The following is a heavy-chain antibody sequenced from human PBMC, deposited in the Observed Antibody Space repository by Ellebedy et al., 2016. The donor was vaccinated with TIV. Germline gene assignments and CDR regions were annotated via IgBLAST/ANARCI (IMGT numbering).Heavy chain of an antibody. V-gene: IGHV3-23*01. CDR1: GFTFSNSA. J-gene: IGHJ4*02. D-gene: IGHD3-10*01. CDR2: IRDNGEST. Sequence: GESLKISCAASGFTFSNSAMSWVRQTPGKGLEWVSAIRDNGESTYYANSVRGRFTISRDNSKNTLYLRMKNLRADDTAIYYCASNQRSYGSGGYFAYWGQGTLVTVSS. CDR3: ASNQRSYGSGGYFAY.